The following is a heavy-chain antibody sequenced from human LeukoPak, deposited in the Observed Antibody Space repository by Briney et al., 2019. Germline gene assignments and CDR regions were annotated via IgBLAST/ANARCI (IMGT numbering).Heavy chain of an antibody. Sequence: GESLKISCKGSGYSFTSYWIGWVRQMPGKGLEWMGIIYPGDSDTTYSPSFQGQVTISADKSISTAYLQWSSLKASDTAMYYCARHRYYYDSSGYYYDAFDIWGQGTMVTVSS. V-gene: IGHV5-51*01. CDR1: GYSFTSYW. D-gene: IGHD3-22*01. CDR2: IYPGDSDT. J-gene: IGHJ3*02. CDR3: ARHRYYYDSSGYYYDAFDI.